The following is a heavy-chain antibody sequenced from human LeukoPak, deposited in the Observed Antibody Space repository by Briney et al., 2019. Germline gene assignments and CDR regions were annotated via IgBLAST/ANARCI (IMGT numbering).Heavy chain of an antibody. CDR1: GFTVSSNY. D-gene: IGHD6-13*01. Sequence: PGGSLRLSCAASGFTVSSNYMSWVRPAPGKGLEWVSVIYSGGSTYYADSVKGRFTISRDNSKNTLYLQMNSLRAEDTAVYYCAKKGSSSWYHFDYWGEGTLVTVSS. J-gene: IGHJ4*02. V-gene: IGHV3-66*01. CDR3: AKKGSSSWYHFDY. CDR2: IYSGGST.